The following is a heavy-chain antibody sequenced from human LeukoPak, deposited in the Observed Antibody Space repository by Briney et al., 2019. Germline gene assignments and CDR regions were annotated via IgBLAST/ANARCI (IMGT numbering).Heavy chain of an antibody. CDR1: GFTFSSYA. CDR3: AKRELSLGIDY. J-gene: IGHJ4*02. Sequence: GGSLRLSCADSGFTFSSYAMSWVRQAPGKGLEWISAISGSGGNTYYAGSVKGRFTISRDNSKNTLYLQMNSLRAEDTAIYYCAKRELSLGIDYWGQGTLVTVSS. D-gene: IGHD1-26*01. CDR2: ISGSGGNT. V-gene: IGHV3-23*01.